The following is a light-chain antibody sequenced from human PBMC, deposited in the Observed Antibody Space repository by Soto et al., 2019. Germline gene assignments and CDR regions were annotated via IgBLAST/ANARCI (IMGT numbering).Light chain of an antibody. J-gene: IGLJ1*01. CDR1: SSDVGAYNY. CDR2: DVS. CDR3: CSYAGSYTDV. Sequence: QSALTQPRSVSGSPGQSVTISCTGTSSDVGAYNYVSWYQQHPGKAPKLMIYDVSKRPSGVPDRFSGSKSGNTASLTISGLQAEDEADYSCCSYAGSYTDVFGTGTKVTVL. V-gene: IGLV2-11*01.